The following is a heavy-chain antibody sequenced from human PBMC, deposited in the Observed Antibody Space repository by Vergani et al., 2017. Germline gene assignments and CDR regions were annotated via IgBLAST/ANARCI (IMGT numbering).Heavy chain of an antibody. CDR3: ARAYFGDIQYNWFDP. Sequence: QVQLVESGGGVVQPGRSLRLSCAASGFTFNSYAIHWVRQAPGKGLEWVAVISYDGSTKYYADSVKGRFTFSRDNSKNPLYLQMNSLRAEDTAVYYCARAYFGDIQYNWFDPWGQGTLVTVSS. J-gene: IGHJ5*02. CDR1: GFTFNSYA. V-gene: IGHV3-30-3*01. CDR2: ISYDGSTK. D-gene: IGHD2-21*01.